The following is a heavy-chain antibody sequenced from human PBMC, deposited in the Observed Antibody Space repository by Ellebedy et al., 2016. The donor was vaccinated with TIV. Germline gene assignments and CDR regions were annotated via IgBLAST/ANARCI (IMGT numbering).Heavy chain of an antibody. CDR2: ISSSSSYI. V-gene: IGHV3-21*01. J-gene: IGHJ4*02. D-gene: IGHD3-3*01. Sequence: GESLKISCAASGFTFSSYSMNWVRQAPGKGLEWVSSISSSSSYIYYADSVKGRFTISRDNAKNSLYLQMNSLRAEDTAVYYCAREADYDFWSGYYPLDYWGQGTLVTVSS. CDR1: GFTFSSYS. CDR3: AREADYDFWSGYYPLDY.